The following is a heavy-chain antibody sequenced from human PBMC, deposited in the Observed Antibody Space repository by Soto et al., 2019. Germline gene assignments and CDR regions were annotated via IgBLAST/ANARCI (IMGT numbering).Heavy chain of an antibody. CDR1: GYTFTGYY. J-gene: IGHJ6*02. CDR2: INPNSGGT. D-gene: IGHD6-13*01. Sequence: ASVKVSCKASGYTFTGYYMHWVRQAPGQGLEWMGWINPNSGGTNYAQKLQGWVTMTRDTSISTAYMELSRLRSDDTAVYYCARVRIAAAGYYYYGMDVWGQGTTVTVSS. CDR3: ARVRIAAAGYYYYGMDV. V-gene: IGHV1-2*04.